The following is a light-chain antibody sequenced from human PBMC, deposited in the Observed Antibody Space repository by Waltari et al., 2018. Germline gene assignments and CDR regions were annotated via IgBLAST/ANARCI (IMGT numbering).Light chain of an antibody. CDR2: GND. CDR3: AAWDDTLSGWV. CDR1: TLTIGINY. V-gene: IGLV1-47*01. Sequence: QSVLTQPPSASGTPGQRVTISCSGSTLTIGINYVYWYQQLPGTAPKLLIYGNDQRPSGVPDRFSGSKSDTSASLAISGLRSEDEADYYCAAWDDTLSGWVFGGGTELTVL. J-gene: IGLJ3*02.